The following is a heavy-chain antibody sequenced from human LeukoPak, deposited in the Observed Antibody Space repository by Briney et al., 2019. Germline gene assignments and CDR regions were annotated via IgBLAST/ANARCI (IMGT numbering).Heavy chain of an antibody. CDR1: GFTFDDYA. D-gene: IGHD5-18*01. CDR2: ISGDGGST. V-gene: IGHV3-43*02. J-gene: IGHJ4*02. Sequence: GGSLRLSCAASGFTFDDYAMHWVRQAPGKGLEWVSLISGDGGSTYYADSVKGRFTISRDNSKNSLYLQMSSLRTEDTALYYCAKDHDEQYTYGPFDYWGQGTLVTVSS. CDR3: AKDHDEQYTYGPFDY.